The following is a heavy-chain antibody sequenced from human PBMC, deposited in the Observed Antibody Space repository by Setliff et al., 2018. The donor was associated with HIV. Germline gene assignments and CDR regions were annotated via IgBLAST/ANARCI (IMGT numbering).Heavy chain of an antibody. V-gene: IGHV4-61*08. D-gene: IGHD6-25*01. CDR2: IYYSGST. Sequence: PSETLSLTCTVSGGSMTTDGFYWSWIRQPPGKGLEWIGYIYYSGSTKHNPSLKSRVTISLDTSKNQFSLKLTSVTAADTAVYYCARYSPRGYTLTGPYWGQGTLVTVSS. CDR3: ARYSPRGYTLTGPY. CDR1: GGSMTTDGFY. J-gene: IGHJ4*02.